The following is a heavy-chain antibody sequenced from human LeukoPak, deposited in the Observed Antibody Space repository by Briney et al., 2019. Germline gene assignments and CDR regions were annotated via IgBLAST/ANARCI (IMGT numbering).Heavy chain of an antibody. CDR3: ASRSGRVGASNY. J-gene: IGHJ4*02. D-gene: IGHD1-26*01. Sequence: GGSLRLSCAASGFTFSSYGMHWVRQAPGKGLEWVAVIWYGGSNKYYADSVKGRFTISRDNSKNTLYLQMNSLRAEDTAVYYCASRSGRVGASNYWGQGTLVTVSS. V-gene: IGHV3-33*08. CDR1: GFTFSSYG. CDR2: IWYGGSNK.